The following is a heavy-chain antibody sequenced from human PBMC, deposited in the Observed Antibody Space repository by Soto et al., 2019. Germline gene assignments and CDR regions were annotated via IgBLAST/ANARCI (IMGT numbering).Heavy chain of an antibody. Sequence: PSETLSLTCAVSGGSISSGGYSWSWIRQPPGKGLEWIGYIYHSGSTYYNPSLKSRVTISVDRSKNQFSLKLSSVTAADTAVYYCARALGYCSGGSCYPNWFDPWGQGTLVTVSS. CDR3: ARALGYCSGGSCYPNWFDP. J-gene: IGHJ5*02. V-gene: IGHV4-30-2*01. D-gene: IGHD2-15*01. CDR1: GGSISSGGYS. CDR2: IYHSGST.